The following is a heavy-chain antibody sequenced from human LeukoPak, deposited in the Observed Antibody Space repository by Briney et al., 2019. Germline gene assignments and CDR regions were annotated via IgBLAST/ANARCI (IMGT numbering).Heavy chain of an antibody. CDR2: ISSSSTYK. CDR3: ARGPDGDAFDI. D-gene: IGHD5-24*01. J-gene: IGHJ3*02. Sequence: GGSLRLSCAASGFTFSSFTMNWVRQAPGKGLEWVSSISSSSTYKDYIDSVKGRFTISRDNANNSLYLQINSLRVEDTAVYYCARGPDGDAFDIWGQGTMVTVSS. CDR1: GFTFSSFT. V-gene: IGHV3-21*01.